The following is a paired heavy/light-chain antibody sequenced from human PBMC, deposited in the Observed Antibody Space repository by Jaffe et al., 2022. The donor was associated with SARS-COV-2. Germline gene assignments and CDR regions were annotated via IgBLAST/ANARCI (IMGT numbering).Light chain of an antibody. J-gene: IGKJ5*01. Sequence: DIVMTQTPLSLSVTPGQPASISCKSSQSLLHSNGKTYLYWYLQKPGQPPQLLIYEVSNRFSGVPDRFSGSGSGTDFTLKISRVEAEDVGIYYCMQSIQLPPITFGQGTRLEIK. CDR2: EVS. CDR1: QSLLHSNGKTY. CDR3: MQSIQLPPIT. V-gene: IGKV2D-29*01.
Heavy chain of an antibody. D-gene: IGHD2-21*01. V-gene: IGHV4-39*01. Sequence: QLQLQESGPGLVKPSETLSLTCSVSGGSISSSFYYWGWVRQPPGKGLEWIGGIYSIGNTYYNPSLKSRVTISVDTSKNQFSLRLTSVTAADTAVYYCARGGAYDYWGQGTLVTVSS. CDR1: GGSISSSFYY. J-gene: IGHJ4*02. CDR3: ARGGAYDY. CDR2: IYSIGNT.